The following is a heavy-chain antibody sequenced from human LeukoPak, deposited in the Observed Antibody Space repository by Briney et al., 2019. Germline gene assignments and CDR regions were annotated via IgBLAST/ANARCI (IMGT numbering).Heavy chain of an antibody. D-gene: IGHD4-17*01. CDR1: GGTFSSYA. CDR2: MNPNSGNT. Sequence: ASVKVSCKASGGTFSSYAINWVRQATGQGLEWMGWMNPNSGNTGYAQKFQGRVTMTRNTSTSTAYMELSSLRSEDTAVYYCARVTYYGDDFLGYWGQGTLVTVSS. CDR3: ARVTYYGDDFLGY. V-gene: IGHV1-8*02. J-gene: IGHJ4*02.